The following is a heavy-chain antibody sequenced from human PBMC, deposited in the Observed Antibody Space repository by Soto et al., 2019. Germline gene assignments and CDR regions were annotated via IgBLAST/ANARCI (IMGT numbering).Heavy chain of an antibody. D-gene: IGHD3-10*01. J-gene: IGHJ4*02. CDR3: ARQYYFGSGSYYNRPVDF. Sequence: SETLSLTCTVSGGCISSSSDYWGWIRQPPGKGLEWIGSIYYSGNTYYNPSLKSRVTISVDTAKNQFSLKLSSVTAADTAVYYCARQYYFGSGSYYNRPVDFWGQGTLVTVSS. CDR1: GGCISSSSDY. V-gene: IGHV4-39*01. CDR2: IYYSGNT.